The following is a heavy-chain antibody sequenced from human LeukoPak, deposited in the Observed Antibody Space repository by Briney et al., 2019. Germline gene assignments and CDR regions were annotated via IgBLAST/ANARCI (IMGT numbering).Heavy chain of an antibody. V-gene: IGHV3-53*01. Sequence: GGSLRLSCAASGFTVSSNYMTWVCQAPGKGLEWVSVIYSGGSTYYADSVKGRFTISRDDSKNTLYLQMNSPRAEDTAVYYCASGLPPGIIDYWGQGTLVTVSS. CDR3: ASGLPPGIIDY. CDR2: IYSGGST. D-gene: IGHD1-14*01. CDR1: GFTVSSNY. J-gene: IGHJ4*02.